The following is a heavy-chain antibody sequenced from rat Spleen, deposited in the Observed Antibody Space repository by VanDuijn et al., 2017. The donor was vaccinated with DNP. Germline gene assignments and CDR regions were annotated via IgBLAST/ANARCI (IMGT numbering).Heavy chain of an antibody. J-gene: IGHJ4*01. D-gene: IGHD1-12*02. CDR1: GYTFTSYS. Sequence: QVQLQQSGAELAKPGSSVKISCKASGYTFTSYSIHWIKQTTGQALEWTGYIDPRSGNIKYNEKFKGKATLTVDKSSSTAYMQLSSLTSVDTAVYYCASYNYDGNYAMDAWGQGTSVTVSS. CDR2: IDPRSGNI. CDR3: ASYNYDGNYAMDA. V-gene: IGHV1-43*01.